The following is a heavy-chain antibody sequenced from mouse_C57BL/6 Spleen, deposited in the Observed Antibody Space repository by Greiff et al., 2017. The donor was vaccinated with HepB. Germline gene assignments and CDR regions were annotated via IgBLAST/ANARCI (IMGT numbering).Heavy chain of an antibody. J-gene: IGHJ2*01. CDR3: ARRGSYYFDY. Sequence: VKLQQPGAELVMPGASVKLSCKASGYTFTSYWMHWVKQRPGQGLEWIGEIDPSDSYTNYNQKLKGKSTLTVDKSSSTAYMQLSSLTSEDSAVYYCARRGSYYFDYWGQGTTLTVSS. CDR1: GYTFTSYW. CDR2: IDPSDSYT. V-gene: IGHV1-69*01.